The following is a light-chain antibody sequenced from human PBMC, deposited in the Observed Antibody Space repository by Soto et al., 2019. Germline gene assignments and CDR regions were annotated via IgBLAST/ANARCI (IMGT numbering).Light chain of an antibody. J-gene: IGKJ1*01. CDR2: DAS. Sequence: DIQMTQSASSVSASVGGIVTITCRASQGISSWLAWYQQKPGKAPKLLIYDASALPRGVPSRFSGSGSGTKFTLTIASLQPDDFATYYCQQYETCSGTFGPGTKVDIK. CDR1: QGISSW. V-gene: IGKV1-5*01. CDR3: QQYETCSGT.